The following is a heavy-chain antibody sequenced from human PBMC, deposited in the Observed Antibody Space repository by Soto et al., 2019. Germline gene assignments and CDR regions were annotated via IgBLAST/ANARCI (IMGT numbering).Heavy chain of an antibody. CDR1: GYSFTIYW. J-gene: IGHJ5*02. CDR2: IYPGDSDT. D-gene: IGHD2-21*02. CDR3: ARHPRLAYCGGDCYSGWFDP. Sequence: PGESLKISCKGSGYSFTIYWIGWVRQMPGKGLEWMGIIYPGDSDTRYSPSFQGQVTISADKSISTAYLQWSSLKASDTAMYYCARHPRLAYCGGDCYSGWFDPWGQGTLVTVSS. V-gene: IGHV5-51*01.